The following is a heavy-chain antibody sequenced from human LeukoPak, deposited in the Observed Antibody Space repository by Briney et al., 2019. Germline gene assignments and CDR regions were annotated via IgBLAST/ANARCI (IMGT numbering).Heavy chain of an antibody. CDR2: INPSSGAT. D-gene: IGHD2-15*01. J-gene: IGHJ4*02. CDR3: ARVKRLLPEYEY. CDR1: GYTFTGFY. V-gene: IGHV1-2*02. Sequence: ASVKVSCKASGYTFTGFYLHWVRQAPGQGLEWMGWINPSSGATYYAQNFQGRVTMTRDTSINTAYMELNILKSDDTAVYYCARVKRLLPEYEYWGQGTLVAVSS.